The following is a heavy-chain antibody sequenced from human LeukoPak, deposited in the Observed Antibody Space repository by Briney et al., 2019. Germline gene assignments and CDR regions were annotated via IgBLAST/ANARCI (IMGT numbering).Heavy chain of an antibody. Sequence: GGSLRLSCVASGFTFSDAWMSWVRQAPGKGLEWVGRIKSKIDGGTIDYGAPVKGRFTISRDDSRNTLYLQLNSLKTEDTAVYYCTTRRQDGCWGQGTLVTVS. CDR3: TTRRQDGC. D-gene: IGHD6-25*01. CDR1: GFTFSDAW. V-gene: IGHV3-15*01. J-gene: IGHJ4*02. CDR2: IKSKIDGGTI.